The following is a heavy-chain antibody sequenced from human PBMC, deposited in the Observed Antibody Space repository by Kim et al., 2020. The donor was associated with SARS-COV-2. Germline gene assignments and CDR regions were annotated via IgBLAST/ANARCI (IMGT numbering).Heavy chain of an antibody. Sequence: GGSLRLSCAASRFTFSNYAMNWVRQAPGKGLEWVSNISTGSDYIYYADSVKGRFTVSRDNAKNSLYLQMNSLRDEDTAVYYCARELENSSSRGGLWGQGTLVTVSS. CDR1: RFTFSNYA. V-gene: IGHV3-21*05. CDR3: ARELENSSSRGGL. D-gene: IGHD6-6*01. CDR2: ISTGSDYI. J-gene: IGHJ4*02.